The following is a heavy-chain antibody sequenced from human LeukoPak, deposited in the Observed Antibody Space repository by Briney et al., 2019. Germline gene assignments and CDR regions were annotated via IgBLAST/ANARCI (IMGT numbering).Heavy chain of an antibody. D-gene: IGHD5-12*01. Sequence: GGSLRLSCAASGFTFSSYAMSWVRQAPGKGLEWVSAISGSGGSTYYADSVKGRFTISRDNSKNTLYLQINSLRAEDTAVYYCAKTYSGYDFGYFDYWGQGTLVSVSS. J-gene: IGHJ4*02. CDR3: AKTYSGYDFGYFDY. CDR2: ISGSGGST. CDR1: GFTFSSYA. V-gene: IGHV3-23*01.